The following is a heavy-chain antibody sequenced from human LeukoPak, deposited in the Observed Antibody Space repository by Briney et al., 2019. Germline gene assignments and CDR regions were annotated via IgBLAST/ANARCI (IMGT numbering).Heavy chain of an antibody. J-gene: IGHJ6*03. CDR3: AIGTGTTSYYYYYMDV. CDR1: GGSITSGSYY. Sequence: SQTLSLTCSVSGGSITSGSYYWSWIRQPAGKGLEWVGRIYSSGSTSYNPSLKSRVTISLDTSKNQFSLKLTSVTAADTAVYYCAIGTGTTSYYYYYMDVWGKGTTVTVSS. D-gene: IGHD1-1*01. V-gene: IGHV4-61*02. CDR2: IYSSGST.